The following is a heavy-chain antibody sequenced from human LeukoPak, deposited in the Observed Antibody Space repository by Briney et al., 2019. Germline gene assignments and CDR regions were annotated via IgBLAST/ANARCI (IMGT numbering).Heavy chain of an antibody. J-gene: IGHJ4*02. Sequence: ASVKVSCKASGYTFTDYYMHWVRQAPGQGLEWMGWINPNSGGTNYAQRFQGRVTMTRDTSISTAYMELSRLRSDDTAVYYCARASYYYDSSGYPGYYFDYWGQGTLVTVSS. CDR1: GYTFTDYY. CDR3: ARASYYYDSSGYPGYYFDY. D-gene: IGHD3-22*01. V-gene: IGHV1-2*02. CDR2: INPNSGGT.